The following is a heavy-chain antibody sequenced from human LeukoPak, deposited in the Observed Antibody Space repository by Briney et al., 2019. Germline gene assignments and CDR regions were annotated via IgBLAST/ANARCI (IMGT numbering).Heavy chain of an antibody. D-gene: IGHD3-10*01. CDR1: GFTFSNYA. Sequence: GGSLRLSCAAPGFTFSNYAIHWGRQAPGKGLEWVAFISDDGSRQHYADSVKGRFTISRDNSKNTLNLQMNSLRAEDTAVYYCVKDRTGTYTLDYWGQGTLVTVSS. CDR2: ISDDGSRQ. J-gene: IGHJ4*02. CDR3: VKDRTGTYTLDY. V-gene: IGHV3-30-3*01.